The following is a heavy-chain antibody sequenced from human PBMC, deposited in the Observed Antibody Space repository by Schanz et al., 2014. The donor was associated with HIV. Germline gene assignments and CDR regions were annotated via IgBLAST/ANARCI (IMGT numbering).Heavy chain of an antibody. CDR2: ISYDGSNK. J-gene: IGHJ6*02. V-gene: IGHV3-30*18. Sequence: QVQLVESGGGVVQPGRSLRLSCTASGFTFSTYWMSWVRQAPGKGLEWVAVISYDGSNKYYADSVKGRFTISRDNSKNTLYLQMNSLRAEDTAVYYCAKDRITGTTGVPYYYYGMDVWGQGTTVTVSS. CDR1: GFTFSTYW. D-gene: IGHD1-7*01. CDR3: AKDRITGTTGVPYYYYGMDV.